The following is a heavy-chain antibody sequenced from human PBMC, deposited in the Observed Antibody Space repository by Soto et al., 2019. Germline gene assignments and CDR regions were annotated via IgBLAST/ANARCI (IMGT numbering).Heavy chain of an antibody. V-gene: IGHV3-64*01. J-gene: IGHJ6*03. CDR2: ISSNGVGT. D-gene: IGHD6-6*01. CDR3: ARRARPDFYYMDV. CDR1: GFTLSGYA. Sequence: GGSLRLSCAASGFTLSGYAMDWVRQAPGKGLEYVSGISSNGVGTYYANSVQGRFTISRDNSKNTVYLQMGSLRPGDMAVYYCARRARPDFYYMDVWGKGTTVTVSS.